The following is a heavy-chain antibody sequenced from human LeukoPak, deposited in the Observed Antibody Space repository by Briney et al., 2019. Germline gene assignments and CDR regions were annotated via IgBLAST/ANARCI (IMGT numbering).Heavy chain of an antibody. Sequence: GGSLRLSCTASGFTFSHYTINWVHQAPGKGLEFFSSISSTSIYISYADSVKVRFTISRDNAKNSLYLRMNSLRDEDTAVYYCARALGYCNNGLCDGGSLPPNFDYWGQGTLVTVSS. CDR1: GFTFSHYT. CDR2: ISSTSIYI. CDR3: ARALGYCNNGLCDGGSLPPNFDY. D-gene: IGHD2-8*01. J-gene: IGHJ4*02. V-gene: IGHV3-21*01.